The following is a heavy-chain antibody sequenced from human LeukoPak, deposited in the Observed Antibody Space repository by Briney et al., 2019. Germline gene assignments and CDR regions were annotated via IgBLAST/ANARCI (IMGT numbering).Heavy chain of an antibody. Sequence: SETLSLTCTVSGGSISSSCYYWGWVRQPPGTGLEWFGSIYYSGSIYYNPSLKSRVTISVDTSKNQFSLKLSSVTAAETAVYYCGRQGSLSYYWFDPWGQGTLVTVSS. D-gene: IGHD1-26*01. V-gene: IGHV4-39*01. CDR3: GRQGSLSYYWFDP. J-gene: IGHJ5*02. CDR1: GGSISSSCYY. CDR2: IYYSGSI.